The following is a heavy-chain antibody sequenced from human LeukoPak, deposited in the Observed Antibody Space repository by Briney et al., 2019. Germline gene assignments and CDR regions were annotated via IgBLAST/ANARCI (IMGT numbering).Heavy chain of an antibody. CDR3: ARILQGSGSYGAFDI. Sequence: GGSLRLSCAASGFTFSDYYMSWIRQAPGKGLEWVSYISSSGSTIYYADSVKGRFTTSRDDGRNSLYLQMNSLRAEDTAIYYCARILQGSGSYGAFDIWGQGTMVTVSS. V-gene: IGHV3-11*04. CDR2: ISSSGSTI. D-gene: IGHD3-10*01. J-gene: IGHJ3*02. CDR1: GFTFSDYY.